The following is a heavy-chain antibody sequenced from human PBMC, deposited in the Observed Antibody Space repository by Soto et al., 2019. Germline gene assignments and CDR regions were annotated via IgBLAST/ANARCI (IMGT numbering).Heavy chain of an antibody. D-gene: IGHD2-2*01. J-gene: IGHJ4*01. Sequence: EVQLVESGGGLVQPARSLRLSCAASGFTFDDFALHRVRQAPGKGLVWLSGLAWNSGSVDYADSVKGRFTISRDNAVKSPYLPMRSLRGEDTSLYYCVKGSGAYQVKLGRGVCGQGTMVTVSS. CDR1: GFTFDDFA. CDR3: VKGSGAYQVKLGRGV. CDR2: LAWNSGSV. V-gene: IGHV3-9*01.